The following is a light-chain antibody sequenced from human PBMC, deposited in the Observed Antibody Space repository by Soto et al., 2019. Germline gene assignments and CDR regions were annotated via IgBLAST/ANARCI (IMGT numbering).Light chain of an antibody. V-gene: IGLV1-40*01. J-gene: IGLJ1*01. CDR3: QSYDSSLSGYV. Sequence: SLLTQPPPVSGAPGQRGTISRTGSSSNIGARYDVHWYQQLPGTAPKLLIYTNSNRPSGVPDRFSGSKSGTSASLAITGLQAEDEADHYCQSYDSSLSGYVFGAGTKVTVL. CDR2: TNS. CDR1: SSNIGARYD.